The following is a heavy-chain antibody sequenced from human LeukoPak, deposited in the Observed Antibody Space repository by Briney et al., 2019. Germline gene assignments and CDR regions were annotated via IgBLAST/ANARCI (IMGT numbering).Heavy chain of an antibody. V-gene: IGHV3-53*01. J-gene: IGHJ4*02. CDR2: IYSGGGT. D-gene: IGHD4-17*01. CDR3: ARWTTLHFDY. CDR1: DFTVSNNY. Sequence: PGGSLRLSCAASDFTVSNNYMSWVRQAPGKGLEWVSLIYSGGGTYYADSVKGRFTISRDNSKSTLYLQMNSLRAEDTAVYYCARWTTLHFDYWGQGTLVTVSS.